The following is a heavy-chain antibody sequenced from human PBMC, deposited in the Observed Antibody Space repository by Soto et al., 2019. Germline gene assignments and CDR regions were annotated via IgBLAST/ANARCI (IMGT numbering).Heavy chain of an antibody. CDR2: IWYDGSNK. Sequence: GGSLRLSCAASGFTFSSYGMHWVRQAPGKGLEWVVVIWYDGSNKYYADSVKGRFTISRDNSKNTLYLQMNSLRAEDTAVYYCARRYCSSTSCYPDYWGQGTLVTVSS. CDR3: ARRYCSSTSCYPDY. J-gene: IGHJ4*02. V-gene: IGHV3-33*01. CDR1: GFTFSSYG. D-gene: IGHD2-2*01.